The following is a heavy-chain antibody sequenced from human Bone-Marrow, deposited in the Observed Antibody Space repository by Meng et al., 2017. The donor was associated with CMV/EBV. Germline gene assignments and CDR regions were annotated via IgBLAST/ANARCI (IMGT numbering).Heavy chain of an antibody. CDR1: RLTFSSYW. Sequence: GGSLRLSCAASRLTFSSYWMHWVRQAPGKGLVWVSRINSDGSSTSYADSVKGRFTISRDNSKNTLYLQMNSLRAEDTAVYYCARENKWELLPLDYWGQGTLVTVSS. CDR3: ARENKWELLPLDY. J-gene: IGHJ4*02. D-gene: IGHD1-26*01. CDR2: INSDGSST. V-gene: IGHV3-74*01.